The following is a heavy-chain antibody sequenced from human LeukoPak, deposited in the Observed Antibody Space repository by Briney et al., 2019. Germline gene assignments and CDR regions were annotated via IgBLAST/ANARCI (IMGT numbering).Heavy chain of an antibody. CDR2: IYYSGST. CDR3: ARVRGSTSCSDY. J-gene: IGHJ4*02. D-gene: IGHD2-2*01. Sequence: SETLSLTCTVSGGSISSSSYYWGWIRQPPGKGLEWIGSIYYSGSTYYDPSLKSRVTISVDTSKNQFSLKLSSVTAADTAVYYCARVRGSTSCSDYWGQGTLVTVSS. CDR1: GGSISSSSYY. V-gene: IGHV4-39*07.